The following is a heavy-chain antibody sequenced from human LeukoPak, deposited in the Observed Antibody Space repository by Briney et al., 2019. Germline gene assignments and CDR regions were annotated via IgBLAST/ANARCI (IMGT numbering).Heavy chain of an antibody. D-gene: IGHD5-18*01. Sequence: GGSLRLSCAVSGFTFNTHSMKWVRQAPGKGLEWIAYISRGIGTIHYADSVKGRFTISRDNAKNTLYLQMNSLRAEDTAVYYCARDAVDTANAVWGQGTTVTVSS. V-gene: IGHV3-48*04. CDR3: ARDAVDTANAV. J-gene: IGHJ6*02. CDR1: GFTFNTHS. CDR2: ISRGIGTI.